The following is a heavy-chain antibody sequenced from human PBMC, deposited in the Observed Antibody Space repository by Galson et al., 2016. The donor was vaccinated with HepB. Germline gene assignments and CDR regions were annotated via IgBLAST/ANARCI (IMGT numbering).Heavy chain of an antibody. Sequence: QSGAEVKKPGESLKISCEGSGYSFTKYWIGWVRQMPGKGLEWMGIIYPGDSDTRYSPSFQGQATISADKSMNTAYLHLSSLKASDTATDYCARREAWDDGLESFYCFYFWGPGTLGTGSS. CDR2: IYPGDSDT. V-gene: IGHV5-51*01. CDR1: GYSFTKYW. CDR3: ARREAWDDGLESFYCFYF. D-gene: IGHD3-10*01. J-gene: IGHJ4*02.